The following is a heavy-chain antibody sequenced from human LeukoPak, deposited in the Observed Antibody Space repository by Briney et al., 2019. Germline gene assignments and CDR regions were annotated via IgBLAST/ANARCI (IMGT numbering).Heavy chain of an antibody. V-gene: IGHV3-20*04. J-gene: IGHJ4*02. Sequence: PGGSPRLSCAASGFTFDDSGMSRVRQAPGQGLKWVTGINWDGSSTGYADSVKGRFIISRDNAKNSLYLQMNSLKAEDTALYFCAKGKPRGDYYGSGIYFYFVYWGQGALVTVSS. CDR2: INWDGSST. D-gene: IGHD3-10*01. CDR1: GFTFDDSG. CDR3: AKGKPRGDYYGSGIYFYFVY.